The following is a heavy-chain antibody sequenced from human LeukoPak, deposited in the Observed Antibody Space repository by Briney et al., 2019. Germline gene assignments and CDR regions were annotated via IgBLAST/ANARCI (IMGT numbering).Heavy chain of an antibody. CDR3: ARVSDSGSYYAFPFDY. V-gene: IGHV1-2*02. Sequence: ASVKVSCKVSGYTFTGYYMHWVRQAPGQGLEWMGWINPNSGGTNYAQKFQGRVTMTRDTSISTAYMELSRLRSDDTAVYYCARVSDSGSYYAFPFDYWGQGTLVTVSS. CDR2: INPNSGGT. CDR1: GYTFTGYY. J-gene: IGHJ4*02. D-gene: IGHD1-26*01.